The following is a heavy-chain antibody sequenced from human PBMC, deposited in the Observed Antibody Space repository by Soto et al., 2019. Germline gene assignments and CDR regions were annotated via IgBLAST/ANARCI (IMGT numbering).Heavy chain of an antibody. Sequence: EVQLVESGGGLVQPGRSLRLSCAASEFTFEDYAMHWVRQAPGKGLEWVSGISWNSGTLFYADSVKGRFTISRDNAKTTLFLQMNSLRAEDTALYFCAKGRTRPLQLGSFGDNAFDVWGQGTMVTVSS. CDR3: AKGRTRPLQLGSFGDNAFDV. V-gene: IGHV3-9*01. J-gene: IGHJ3*01. CDR1: EFTFEDYA. D-gene: IGHD3-10*01. CDR2: ISWNSGTL.